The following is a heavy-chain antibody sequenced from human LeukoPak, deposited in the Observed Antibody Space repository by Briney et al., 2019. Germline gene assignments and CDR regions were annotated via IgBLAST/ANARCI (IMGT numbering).Heavy chain of an antibody. CDR2: IYTSGST. CDR3: ARGSGYDFWSGYPDY. V-gene: IGHV4-61*02. Sequence: SETLSLTCTVSGGSISSGSYYWSWIRQPAGKGLEWIGRIYTSGSTNYNPSLKSRVTIPVDTSKNQFSLKLSSVTAADTAVYYCARGSGYDFWSGYPDYWGQGTLVTVSS. CDR1: GGSISSGSYY. D-gene: IGHD3-3*01. J-gene: IGHJ4*02.